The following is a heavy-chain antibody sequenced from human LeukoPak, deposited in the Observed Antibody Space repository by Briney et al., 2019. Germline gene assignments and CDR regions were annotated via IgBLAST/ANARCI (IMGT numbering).Heavy chain of an antibody. D-gene: IGHD4-17*01. Sequence: GGPLRLSCAASGFTFSTYCMSWVRQAPGKGLEWVANIKEDGSAKYYVESVKGRFTISRDNAKKSLYLQMNSLRAEDTAVYYCARDSGLTTVTTYWDYWGQGTLVTVSS. CDR3: ARDSGLTTVTTYWDY. V-gene: IGHV3-7*05. J-gene: IGHJ4*02. CDR2: IKEDGSAK. CDR1: GFTFSTYC.